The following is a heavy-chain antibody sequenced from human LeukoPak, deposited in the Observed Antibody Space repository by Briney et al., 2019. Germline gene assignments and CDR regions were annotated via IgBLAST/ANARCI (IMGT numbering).Heavy chain of an antibody. CDR3: ARNPYYYYGMDV. Sequence: GGSLRLSCAASGFSFTNYALSWVRQAPGKGLEWVSGISGSGGSTYHADSVKGRFTISRDNSKNTLYLQMNSLRAEDTAVYYCARNPYYYYGMDVWGQGTTVTVSS. CDR2: ISGSGGST. CDR1: GFSFTNYA. V-gene: IGHV3-23*01. J-gene: IGHJ6*02.